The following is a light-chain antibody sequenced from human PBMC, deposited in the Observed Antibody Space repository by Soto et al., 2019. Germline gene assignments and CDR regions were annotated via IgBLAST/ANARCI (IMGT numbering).Light chain of an antibody. Sequence: QPPYAADPRGHPVTNYCTGTSSDVGGYNYVSWYQQHPGKAPKLMIYEVSKRPSGVPDRFSGSKSANTASLTVSGLQAEDEADYYSSSYAGTDNFYGFGTGTKATVL. CDR1: SSDVGGYNY. CDR2: EVS. CDR3: SSYAGTDNFYG. J-gene: IGLJ1*01. V-gene: IGLV2-8*01.